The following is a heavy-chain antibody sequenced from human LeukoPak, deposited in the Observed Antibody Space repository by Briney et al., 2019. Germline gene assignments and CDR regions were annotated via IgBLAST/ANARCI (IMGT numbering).Heavy chain of an antibody. D-gene: IGHD3-10*01. CDR2: ISHGGST. CDR3: ARAQKAYYGSGSYYIWFDP. V-gene: IGHV4-34*01. CDR1: GGSFSGYY. J-gene: IGHJ5*02. Sequence: PSETLSLTCAVYGGSFSGYYWSWIRQPPGKGLEWIGEISHGGSTNYNPSLKSRVTISIDTSKNQFSLKLSSVTAADTAVYYCARAQKAYYGSGSYYIWFDPWGQGTLVTVSS.